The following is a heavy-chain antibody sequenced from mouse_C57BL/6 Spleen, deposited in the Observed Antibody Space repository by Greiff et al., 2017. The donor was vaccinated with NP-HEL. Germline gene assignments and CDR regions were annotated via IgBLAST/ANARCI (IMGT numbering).Heavy chain of an antibody. V-gene: IGHV1-53*01. CDR1: GYTFTSYW. CDR2: INPSNGGT. J-gene: IGHJ2*01. D-gene: IGHD2-12*01. CDR3: ENCSNDKYLDY. Sequence: QVQLQQPGTELVKPGASVKLSCTASGYTFTSYWMHWVKQRPGQGLEWIGNINPSNGGTNYNEKFKSKATLPVDKSSNTAYLPLSSLTSEDSAVSYCENCSNDKYLDYWGQGTTVTVSS.